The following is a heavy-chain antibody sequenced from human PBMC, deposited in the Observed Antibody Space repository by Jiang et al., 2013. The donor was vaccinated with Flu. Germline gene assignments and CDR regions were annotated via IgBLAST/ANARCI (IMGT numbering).Heavy chain of an antibody. Sequence: GPGLVKPSETLSLTCTVSGGSISSSSYYWGWIRQPPGKGLEWIGSIYYSGSTYYNPSLKSRVTISVDTSKNQFSLKLSSVTAADTAVYYCARQGRVPLEIYFDYWGQGTLVTVSS. D-gene: IGHD3-10*01. J-gene: IGHJ4*02. CDR2: IYYSGST. CDR1: GGSISSSSYY. V-gene: IGHV4-39*01. CDR3: ARQGRVPLEIYFDY.